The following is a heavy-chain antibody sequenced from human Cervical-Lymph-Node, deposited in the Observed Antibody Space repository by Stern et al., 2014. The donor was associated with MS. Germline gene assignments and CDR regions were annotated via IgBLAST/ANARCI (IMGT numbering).Heavy chain of an antibody. D-gene: IGHD2-2*01. V-gene: IGHV1-69*01. Sequence: QLGQSGAEVRKPGSSVQVSCKTSGGTFNTYSISWVRQAPGQGLEWMGGIIPIFRATNYAQRFRDRVTITADESTNTVYMELSSLTPEDTAVYYCARDIPARPGSHDALDIWGQGTVITVSS. CDR1: GGTFNTYS. CDR2: IIPIFRAT. CDR3: ARDIPARPGSHDALDI. J-gene: IGHJ3*02.